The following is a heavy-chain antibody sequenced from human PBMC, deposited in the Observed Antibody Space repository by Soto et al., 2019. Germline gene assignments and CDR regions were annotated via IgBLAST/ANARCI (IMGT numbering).Heavy chain of an antibody. D-gene: IGHD3-3*01. Sequence: PGGSLRLSCAASGFTFSSYGMHWVRQAPGKGLEWVAVISYDGSNKYYADSVKGRFTISRDNSKNTLYLQMNSLRAEDTAVYYCAKIYDFWSVFSCAPAYSYFDIDSWGEALTVTVS. CDR3: AKIYDFWSVFSCAPAYSYFDIDS. J-gene: IGHJ6*02. V-gene: IGHV3-30*18. CDR2: ISYDGSNK. CDR1: GFTFSSYG.